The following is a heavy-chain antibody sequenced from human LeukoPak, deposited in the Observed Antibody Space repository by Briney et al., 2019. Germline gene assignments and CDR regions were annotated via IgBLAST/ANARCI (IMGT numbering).Heavy chain of an antibody. CDR2: VYNRGTT. CDR3: ARSPGFVDTASGEWFDP. Sequence: PSETLSFTCGVSIGSISRYYWSWIRQSPGKGLEWIGYVYNRGTTFYNPSLKSRVTISVDTSRSQFSLNLRSVTSADTAVYYCARSPGFVDTASGEWFDPWGQGVLVTVSS. CDR1: IGSISRYY. D-gene: IGHD5-18*01. J-gene: IGHJ5*02. V-gene: IGHV4-59*01.